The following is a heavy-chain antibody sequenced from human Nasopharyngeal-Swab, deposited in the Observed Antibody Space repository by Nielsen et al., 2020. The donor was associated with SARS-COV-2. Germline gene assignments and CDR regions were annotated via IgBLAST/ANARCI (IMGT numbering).Heavy chain of an antibody. V-gene: IGHV3-21*01. CDR2: ITSTGAYI. D-gene: IGHD6-19*01. Sequence: MREGPGQGLEWVSSITSTGAYIYYGGSVKGRFTISRDNARKSLYLQMNSLRAEDTAVYYCARESGGWQPYFDSWGQGTLVTVSS. J-gene: IGHJ4*02. CDR3: ARESGGWQPYFDS.